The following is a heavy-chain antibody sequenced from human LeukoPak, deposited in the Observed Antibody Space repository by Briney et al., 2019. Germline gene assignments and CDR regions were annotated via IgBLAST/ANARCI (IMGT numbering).Heavy chain of an antibody. CDR3: ARDRAWDMDV. D-gene: IGHD3-10*01. Sequence: ASVKVSCKASGYSFTGSYMHWVRQAPGQGLEWMGRINPNSGGTNYAQKFQGRVTMTRDTSISTAYMELSRLRSDDTAVYYCARDRAWDMDVWGKGTTVTVSS. J-gene: IGHJ6*03. CDR2: INPNSGGT. V-gene: IGHV1-2*06. CDR1: GYSFTGSY.